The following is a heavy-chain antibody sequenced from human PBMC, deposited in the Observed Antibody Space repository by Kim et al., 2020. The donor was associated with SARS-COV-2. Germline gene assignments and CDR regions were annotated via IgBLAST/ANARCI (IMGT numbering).Heavy chain of an antibody. V-gene: IGHV1-58*02. Sequence: SVKVSCKASGFTFTSSAMQWVRQARGQRLEWIGWIVVGSGNTNYAQKFQERVTITRDMSTSTAYMELSSLRSEDTAVYYCAADRDRRYDFWSGYNYYGMDVWGQGTTVTVSS. CDR1: GFTFTSSA. D-gene: IGHD3-3*01. CDR2: IVVGSGNT. CDR3: AADRDRRYDFWSGYNYYGMDV. J-gene: IGHJ6*02.